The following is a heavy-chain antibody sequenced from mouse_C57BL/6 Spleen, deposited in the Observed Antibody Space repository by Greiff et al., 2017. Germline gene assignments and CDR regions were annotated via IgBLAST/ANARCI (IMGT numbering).Heavy chain of an antibody. CDR2: ISGGSSTI. V-gene: IGHV5-17*01. CDR1: GFTFSDYG. Sequence: EVKLVASGGGLVKPGGSLKLSCAASGFTFSDYGMHWVRQAPEKGLEWVAYISGGSSTIYYADTVKGRFTISRANAKNTLFLQMSSLRSADADMYYCARLLPCYAMDYGGQGTSVTVSS. CDR3: ARLLPCYAMDY. J-gene: IGHJ4*01.